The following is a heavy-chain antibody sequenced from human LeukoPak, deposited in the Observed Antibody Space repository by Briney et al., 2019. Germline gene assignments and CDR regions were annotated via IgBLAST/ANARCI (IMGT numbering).Heavy chain of an antibody. CDR3: AGESTEYCSGGSCYLREYYFDY. D-gene: IGHD2-15*01. CDR2: IIPIFGTA. CDR1: GGTFSSYA. V-gene: IGHV1-69*05. J-gene: IGHJ4*02. Sequence: GASVKVSCKASGGTFSSYAISWVRQAPGQGLEWMGRIIPIFGTATYAQKFQGRVTITTDESTSTAYMELSSLRSEDTAVYYCAGESTEYCSGGSCYLREYYFDYWGQGTLVTVSS.